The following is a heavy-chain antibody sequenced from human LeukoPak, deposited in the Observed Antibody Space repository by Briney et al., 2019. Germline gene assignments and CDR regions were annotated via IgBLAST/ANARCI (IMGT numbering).Heavy chain of an antibody. D-gene: IGHD3-10*01. CDR1: GLTFSSYS. Sequence: GGSLTLSCAASGLTFSSYSMNWVRQAPGKGLEWVSSISGTSGYIYYADSVKGRFTISRDNAKNSLYLQMNSLRAEDTAVYYCATQWFGELLPDYWGQGTLVTVSS. V-gene: IGHV3-21*01. CDR3: ATQWFGELLPDY. J-gene: IGHJ4*02. CDR2: ISGTSGYI.